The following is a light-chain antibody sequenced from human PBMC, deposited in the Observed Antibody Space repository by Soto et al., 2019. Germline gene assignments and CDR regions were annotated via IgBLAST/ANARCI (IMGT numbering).Light chain of an antibody. Sequence: QSVLTQPPSVSEAPGQRVTISCSGSRSNIGDNAVNWYQQLPGKAPKLLIYYDDLLPSGVSDRFSGSKSGTSASLAISGLQSEDEADYYCAVWDDSLNGPVFGGGTKLTVL. CDR1: RSNIGDNA. J-gene: IGLJ2*01. CDR2: YDD. V-gene: IGLV1-36*01. CDR3: AVWDDSLNGPV.